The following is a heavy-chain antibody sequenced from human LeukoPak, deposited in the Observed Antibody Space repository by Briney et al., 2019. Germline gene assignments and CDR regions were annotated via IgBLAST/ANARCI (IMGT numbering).Heavy chain of an antibody. CDR3: AKVSSYGYYFDY. V-gene: IGHV3-11*01. CDR1: GFTFSDYY. J-gene: IGHJ4*02. Sequence: PGGSLRLSCTTSGFTFSDYYMSWIRQAPGKGLEWVSYISSSSTTIYYADSVKGRFTISRDNAKNSLYLQMNSLRDEDTAVYYCAKVSSYGYYFDYWGQGTLVTVS. CDR2: ISSSSTTI. D-gene: IGHD5-18*01.